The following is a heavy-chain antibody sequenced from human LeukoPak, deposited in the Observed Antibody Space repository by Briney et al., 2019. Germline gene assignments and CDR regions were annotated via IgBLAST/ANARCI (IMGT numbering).Heavy chain of an antibody. Sequence: GGSLRLSCAASGLTFSSHWMHWVRQAPGKGLVWVSRITNDGSSTTYADSVKGRFTISRDNAKNSLYLQMNSLRAEDTAVYYCARGVTYSYGYAADYWGQGTLVTVSS. CDR2: ITNDGSST. V-gene: IGHV3-74*01. D-gene: IGHD5-18*01. J-gene: IGHJ4*02. CDR1: GLTFSSHW. CDR3: ARGVTYSYGYAADY.